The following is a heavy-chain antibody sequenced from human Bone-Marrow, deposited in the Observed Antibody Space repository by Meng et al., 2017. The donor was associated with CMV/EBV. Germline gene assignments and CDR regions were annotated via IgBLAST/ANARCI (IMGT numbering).Heavy chain of an antibody. CDR1: GASIRNSY. V-gene: IGHV4-59*01. CDR3: ARAGVPAATDAFDI. Sequence: SETLSLTCSVSGASIRNSYWIWIRQPPGKGLEYIGYIYDSGSANYNSSLESRVTISVDTSKNQFSLKLKSVTAADTAVYYCARAGVPAATDAFDIWGQGTMVTVSS. CDR2: IYDSGSA. D-gene: IGHD2-2*01. J-gene: IGHJ3*02.